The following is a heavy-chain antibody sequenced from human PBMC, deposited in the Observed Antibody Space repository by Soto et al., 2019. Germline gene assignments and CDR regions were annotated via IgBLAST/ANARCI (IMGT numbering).Heavy chain of an antibody. CDR2: ISSYNGDT. V-gene: IGHV1-18*01. CDR1: GYTFTRSG. Sequence: QVQLVQSGAEVKKPGASVKVSCKASGYTFTRSGISWVRQAPGQGPEWMGWISSYNGDTNYAQTFQGRVTMTTDTSTITAYMELRSLRSDDTAVYYCAREGVAPYNYDGMDVWGQGTPVTVSS. CDR3: AREGVAPYNYDGMDV. J-gene: IGHJ6*02. D-gene: IGHD5-12*01.